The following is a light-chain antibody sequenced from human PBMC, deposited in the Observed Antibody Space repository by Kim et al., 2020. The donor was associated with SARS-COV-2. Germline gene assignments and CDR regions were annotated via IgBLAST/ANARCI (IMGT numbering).Light chain of an antibody. CDR3: QQYGSSPRT. J-gene: IGKJ1*01. Sequence: EIVLTQSPDTLSLSPGERATLSCRASRSVSNSYLAWYQQKPGQTLRLLIYGASSRATGIPDRFSGSGSGTDFTLTISGLEPEDFAVYYCQQYGSSPRTFGQGTKLEIK. CDR2: GAS. CDR1: RSVSNSY. V-gene: IGKV3-20*01.